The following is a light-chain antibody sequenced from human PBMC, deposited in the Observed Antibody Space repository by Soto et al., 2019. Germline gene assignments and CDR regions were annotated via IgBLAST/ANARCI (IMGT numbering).Light chain of an antibody. Sequence: AVVTQEPSVTVSPGGTVTLTCGSSTGAVTSGHYPYWVRQKPGQAPRTLIYDTKNKHSWTPARFSGSLLGGKAALTLSGAQPEDEADYYCLLSYSGPWVFGGGTKVTVL. J-gene: IGLJ3*02. CDR1: TGAVTSGHY. V-gene: IGLV7-46*01. CDR3: LLSYSGPWV. CDR2: DTK.